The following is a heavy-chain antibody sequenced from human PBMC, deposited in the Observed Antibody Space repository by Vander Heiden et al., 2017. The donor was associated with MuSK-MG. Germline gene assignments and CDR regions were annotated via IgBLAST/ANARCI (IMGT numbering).Heavy chain of an antibody. CDR2: ISSRSSYI. CDR3: GRDRILIAARPFFDY. CDR1: GFTFSSYS. V-gene: IGHV3-21*01. D-gene: IGHD6-13*01. Sequence: EVQLVESGGGLVKPGGSLRLSCAASGFTFSSYSMNWVRQAPGKGMEWVSSISSRSSYISYADSVKGRCTIPRDNAKNSLYLQMNSLRPDDTSVYYCGRDRILIAARPFFDYWVQGSL. J-gene: IGHJ4*02.